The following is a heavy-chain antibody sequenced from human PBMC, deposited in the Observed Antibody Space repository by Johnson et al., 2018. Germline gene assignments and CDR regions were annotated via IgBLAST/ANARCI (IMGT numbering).Heavy chain of an antibody. V-gene: IGHV4-59*11. J-gene: IGHJ3*02. CDR1: GGSIGSHY. Sequence: QVQLQESGPGLVKASETLSLTCTVSGGSIGSHYWNWIRQAPGKGLEWIGYIYYNGRTNYNPSLRSRVTISLDTSENQFSLGLKSVTAAETAGYYCARDGVVVRGSMGAFDIWGQGTIVIVSS. D-gene: IGHD2-2*01. CDR2: IYYNGRT. CDR3: ARDGVVVRGSMGAFDI.